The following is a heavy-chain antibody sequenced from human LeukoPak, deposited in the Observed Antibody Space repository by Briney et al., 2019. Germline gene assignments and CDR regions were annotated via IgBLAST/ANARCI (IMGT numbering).Heavy chain of an antibody. Sequence: GGSLRLSCAASGFTFRMSWVRQAPGKGLEWVANIKQDGRDKYYVDSVEGRFTISRDNAKNSLYLQMNSLRAEDTAVYYCARVDGHAHWFDPWGQGTLVTVSS. J-gene: IGHJ5*02. CDR2: IKQDGRDK. CDR1: GFTFR. CDR3: ARVDGHAHWFDP. V-gene: IGHV3-7*03.